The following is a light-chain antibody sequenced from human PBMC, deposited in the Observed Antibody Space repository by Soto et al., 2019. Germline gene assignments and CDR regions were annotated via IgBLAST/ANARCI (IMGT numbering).Light chain of an antibody. V-gene: IGLV8-61*01. CDR3: LLYMNYGISV. CDR2: STN. J-gene: IGLJ1*01. CDR1: SGSVSTSSY. Sequence: QTVVTQEPSFSVSPGGTVTLTCGLSSGSVSTSSYPSWYQQTPGQAPRTLIYSTNTRSPGVPDRFSGSILGNKAALTITGAQAEDESDYYCLLYMNYGISVFGTGTRSPS.